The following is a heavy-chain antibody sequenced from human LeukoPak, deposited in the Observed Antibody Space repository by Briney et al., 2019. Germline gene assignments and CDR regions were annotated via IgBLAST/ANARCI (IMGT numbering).Heavy chain of an antibody. J-gene: IGHJ4*02. V-gene: IGHV4-34*01. CDR3: ARSRGYFDWLSDY. Sequence: SETLSLTCAGSGGSFSGYFWSWIRQPPGKGLEWIGEINHGGGTYYSPSLKSRVTISIDTSKNQFSLKLSSVTAADTAVYYCARSRGYFDWLSDYWGQGTLVTVSS. CDR1: GGSFSGYF. D-gene: IGHD3-9*01. CDR2: INHGGGT.